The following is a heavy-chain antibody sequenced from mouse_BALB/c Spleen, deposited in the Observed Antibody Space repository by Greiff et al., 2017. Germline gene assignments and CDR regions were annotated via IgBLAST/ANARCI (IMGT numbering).Heavy chain of an antibody. V-gene: IGHV2-4-1*01. CDR1: GFSLTSYG. Sequence: QVQLKESGPGLVQPSQSLSITCTVSGFSLTSYGVHWVRQSPGKGLEWLGVIWSGGSTDYNAAFISRLSISKDNSKSQVFFKMNSLQADDTAIYYCARIPYYDYDAYAMDYWGQGTSVTVSS. CDR2: IWSGGST. D-gene: IGHD2-4*01. CDR3: ARIPYYDYDAYAMDY. J-gene: IGHJ4*01.